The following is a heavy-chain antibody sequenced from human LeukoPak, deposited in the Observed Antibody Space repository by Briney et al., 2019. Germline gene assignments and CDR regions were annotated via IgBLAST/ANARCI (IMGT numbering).Heavy chain of an antibody. D-gene: IGHD3-22*01. CDR3: ARRSGYYYGIDY. J-gene: IGHJ4*02. CDR2: IYYSGST. V-gene: IGHV4-59*01. CDR1: GGSISSYY. Sequence: SETLSLTCIVSGGSISSYYWSWIRQPPGKGLEWIGNIYYSGSTNYNPSLKSRVTISVDTSKNQFSLKLSSVTAADTAVYYCARRSGYYYGIDYWGQGTLVTVSS.